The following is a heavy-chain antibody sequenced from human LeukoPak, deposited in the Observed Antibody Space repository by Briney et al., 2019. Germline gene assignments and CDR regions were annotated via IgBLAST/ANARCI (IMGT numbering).Heavy chain of an antibody. CDR1: GFTFSSYA. V-gene: IGHV3-48*04. CDR3: ARVPYYYDSSGYYPSGY. Sequence: GGSLRLSFAASGFTFSSYAMSWVRQAPGKGLEWVSYISSSGSTVYYADSVKGRFTISRDNAKNSLYLQMNSLRAEDTAVYYCARVPYYYDSSGYYPSGYWGQGTLVTVSS. J-gene: IGHJ4*02. D-gene: IGHD3-22*01. CDR2: ISSSGSTV.